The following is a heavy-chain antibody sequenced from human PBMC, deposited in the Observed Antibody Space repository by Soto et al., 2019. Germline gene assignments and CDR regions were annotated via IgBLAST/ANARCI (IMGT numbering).Heavy chain of an antibody. CDR2: IYYSGST. CDR3: ARDCRMVRGVIIQTHYSSGMDF. Sequence: SETLSLTCTVSGGSISSGGYYWSWIRQHPGKGLEWIGYIYYSGSTYYNPSLKSRVTISVDTSKNQFSLKLSSVTAAATAVYYCARDCRMVRGVIIQTHYSSGMDFSGQRTTVTV. D-gene: IGHD3-10*01. CDR1: GGSISSGGYY. V-gene: IGHV4-31*03. J-gene: IGHJ6*02.